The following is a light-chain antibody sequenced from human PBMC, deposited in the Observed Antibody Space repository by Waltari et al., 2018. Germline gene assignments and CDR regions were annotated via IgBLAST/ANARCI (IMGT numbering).Light chain of an antibody. CDR2: AAS. J-gene: IGKJ4*01. CDR3: QQYSNWPPRT. Sequence: VMTQSPTTLSVSPGGRATLSCRASQSVSSYLAWYQQKPGPPPRLLISAASTTATGASARFSGGGSGKEFTLTFSSLQSDDFAVYYGQQYSNWPPRTFGGGTKVEI. CDR1: QSVSSY. V-gene: IGKV3-15*01.